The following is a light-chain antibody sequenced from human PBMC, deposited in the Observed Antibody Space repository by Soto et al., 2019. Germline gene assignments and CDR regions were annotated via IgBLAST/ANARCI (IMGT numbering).Light chain of an antibody. J-gene: IGKJ1*01. CDR1: QSVSSN. CDR3: QQYGSSPT. V-gene: IGKV3-20*01. Sequence: EIVMTQSPVTLSVSPGERATLSCRASQSVSSNVAWYQQKPGQAPRLLIYQTSARATGIPARFSGRGSGTDFTLTISRLEPEDFAVYYCQQYGSSPTFGQGTKVDI. CDR2: QTS.